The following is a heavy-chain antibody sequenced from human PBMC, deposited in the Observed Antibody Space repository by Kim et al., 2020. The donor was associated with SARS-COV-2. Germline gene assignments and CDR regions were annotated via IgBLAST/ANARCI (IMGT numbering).Heavy chain of an antibody. J-gene: IGHJ4*02. V-gene: IGHV4-31*02. Sequence: SLKSRVTISVDTSKNQFSLKLSSVTAADTAVYYCARGEYYGSGSPTEMDYWGQGTLVTVSS. D-gene: IGHD3-10*01. CDR3: ARGEYYGSGSPTEMDY.